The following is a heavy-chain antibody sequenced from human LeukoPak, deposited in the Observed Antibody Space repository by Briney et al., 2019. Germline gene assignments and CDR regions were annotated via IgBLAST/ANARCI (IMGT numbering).Heavy chain of an antibody. J-gene: IGHJ4*02. CDR2: IYSGGST. CDR3: ARGLTDVYGGED. D-gene: IGHD4/OR15-4a*01. Sequence: GGSLRLSCAASGFTVSSNYMSWVRQAPGKGLEWVSVIYSGGSTYYADSVKGRFTISRDNSKNTLYLQMNSLRAEDTAVYYCARGLTDVYGGEDWDQGTLVTVSS. CDR1: GFTVSSNY. V-gene: IGHV3-66*01.